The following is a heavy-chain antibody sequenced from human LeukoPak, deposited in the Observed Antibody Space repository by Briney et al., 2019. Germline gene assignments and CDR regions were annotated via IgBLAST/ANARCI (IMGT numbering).Heavy chain of an antibody. V-gene: IGHV3-43*02. CDR1: GFTFDDYA. CDR2: ISGDGGGT. J-gene: IGHJ4*02. D-gene: IGHD6-19*01. Sequence: PGGSLRLSCAASGFTFDDYAMHWVRQAPGKGLEWVSLISGDGGGTYYADSVKGRFTISRDNSKNSLYLQMNSLRTEDTALYYCAKDRPGGQWLVFDYWGQGTLVTVSS. CDR3: AKDRPGGQWLVFDY.